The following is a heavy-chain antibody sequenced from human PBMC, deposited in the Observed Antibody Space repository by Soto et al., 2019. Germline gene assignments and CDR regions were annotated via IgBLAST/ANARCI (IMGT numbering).Heavy chain of an antibody. CDR1: GDSVSSNSAA. CDR2: TYYRSKWYN. CDR3: SRERDSSGYYYSVALFDY. V-gene: IGHV6-1*01. J-gene: IGHJ4*02. D-gene: IGHD3-22*01. Sequence: SQTLSLTCAISGDSVSSNSAAWNWIRQSPSRGLEWLGRTYYRSKWYNDYTVSVKSRITINPDTSKNQFSLQLNSVTPEDTAFYYFSRERDSSGYYYSVALFDYGGQGTLGTVSS.